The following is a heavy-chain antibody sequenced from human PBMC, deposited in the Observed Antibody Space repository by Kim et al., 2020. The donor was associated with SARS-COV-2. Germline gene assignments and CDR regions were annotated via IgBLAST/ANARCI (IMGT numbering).Heavy chain of an antibody. CDR3: ARAPGAAPVLYYYYYYGMVV. Sequence: GGSLRLSCAASGFTFSSYSMNWVRQAPGKGLEWVSYISSSSSTIYYADSVKGRFTISRDNAKNSLYLQMNSLRDEDTAVYYCARAPGAAPVLYYYYYYGMVVWGQGITVTVSS. D-gene: IGHD1-26*01. CDR1: GFTFSSYS. V-gene: IGHV3-48*02. CDR2: ISSSSSTI. J-gene: IGHJ6*02.